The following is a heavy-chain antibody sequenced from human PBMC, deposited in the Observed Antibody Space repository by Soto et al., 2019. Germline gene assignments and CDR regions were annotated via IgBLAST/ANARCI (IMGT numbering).Heavy chain of an antibody. D-gene: IGHD6-13*01. CDR3: AKSSRGIAAAGTDY. Sequence: GGSLRLSCAASGFTFSSYAMSWVRQAPGKGLEWVSAISGSGGSTYYADSVKGRFTISRDNSKNTLYLQMNSLRAEDTAVYYCAKSSRGIAAAGTDYWGQGTLVTVSA. J-gene: IGHJ4*02. V-gene: IGHV3-23*01. CDR2: ISGSGGST. CDR1: GFTFSSYA.